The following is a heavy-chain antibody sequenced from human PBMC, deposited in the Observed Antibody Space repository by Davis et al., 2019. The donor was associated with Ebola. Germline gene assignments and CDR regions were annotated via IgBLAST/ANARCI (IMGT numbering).Heavy chain of an antibody. CDR1: GYSFTSYW. V-gene: IGHV5-51*01. CDR3: ASGGPVDTAMVGGYYYYYYGMDV. Sequence: PGGSLRLSCKGSGYSFTSYWIGWVRQMPGKGLEWMGIIYPGDSDTRYSPSFQGQVTISADKSISTAYLQWSSLKASDTAMYYCASGGPVDTAMVGGYYYYYYGMDVWGQGTTVTVSS. J-gene: IGHJ6*02. CDR2: IYPGDSDT. D-gene: IGHD5-18*01.